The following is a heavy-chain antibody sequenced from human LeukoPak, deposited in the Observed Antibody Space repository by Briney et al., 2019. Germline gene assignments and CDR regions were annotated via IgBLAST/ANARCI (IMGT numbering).Heavy chain of an antibody. V-gene: IGHV3-48*03. CDR3: AELGITMIGGV. CDR2: ISSSGSTI. J-gene: IGHJ6*04. CDR1: GFTFSSYE. Sequence: GGSLRLSCAASGFTFSSYEMNWVRQAPGKGLERVSYISSSGSTIYYADSVKGRFTISRDNAKNSLYLQMNSLRAEDTAGYYCAELGITMIGGVWGKGTTVTISS. D-gene: IGHD3-10*02.